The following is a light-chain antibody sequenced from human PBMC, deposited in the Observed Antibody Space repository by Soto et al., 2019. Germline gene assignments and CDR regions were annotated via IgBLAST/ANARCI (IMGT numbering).Light chain of an antibody. J-gene: IGKJ1*01. V-gene: IGKV1-5*01. CDR1: QSISSW. CDR2: DAS. CDR3: QQYNGLPTWT. Sequence: DIPMTQSPSTLSASVGDRVTITCRASQSISSWLAWYQQKPGKAPKFLIYDASSLESGVPSRFSGSGSGTEFTLTISTLQPDDSATYYCQQYNGLPTWTFGQGTKVDIK.